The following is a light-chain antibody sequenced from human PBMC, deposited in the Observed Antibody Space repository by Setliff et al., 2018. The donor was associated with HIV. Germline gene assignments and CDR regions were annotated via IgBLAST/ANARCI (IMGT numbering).Light chain of an antibody. J-gene: IGLJ1*01. CDR1: SSDVGGYNY. CDR2: AVS. Sequence: QSVLAQPASVSGSPGQSITISCTATSSDVGGYNYVSRYQQHPGKAPKLMISAVSNRPSGVSNRFSGSKSGNTASLTISGLRAEDEADYYCSSYASRTPLYVFGTGTKVTVL. V-gene: IGLV2-14*03. CDR3: SSYASRTPLYV.